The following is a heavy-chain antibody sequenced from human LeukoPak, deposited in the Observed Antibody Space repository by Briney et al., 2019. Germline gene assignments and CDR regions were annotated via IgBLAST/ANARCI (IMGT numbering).Heavy chain of an antibody. CDR3: ARAPSEKGAKGLYFDY. CDR1: GFTFSSYS. J-gene: IGHJ4*02. V-gene: IGHV3-48*04. D-gene: IGHD1-26*01. Sequence: GGSLRLSCAASGFTFSSYSMNWVRQAPGKGLEWVSYISSSGSTIYYADSVKGRFTISRDNAKNSLYLQMNGLRAEDTAVYYCARAPSEKGAKGLYFDYWGQGTLVTISS. CDR2: ISSSGSTI.